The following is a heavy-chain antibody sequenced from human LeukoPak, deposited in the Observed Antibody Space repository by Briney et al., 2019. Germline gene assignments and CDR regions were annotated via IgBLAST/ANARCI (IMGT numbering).Heavy chain of an antibody. D-gene: IGHD1-26*01. CDR2: ISYDGTNK. CDR3: ARGNIGNP. V-gene: IGHV3-30-3*01. J-gene: IGHJ5*02. Sequence: GRFLRLSCAASGFSFTNYPMQWVRQTPGKGLQWVAVISYDGTNKYYADSVKGRFTISRDNSKNTLYLQMNSLRPEDTAVYYCARGNIGNPWGQGSLVTVSS. CDR1: GFSFTNYP.